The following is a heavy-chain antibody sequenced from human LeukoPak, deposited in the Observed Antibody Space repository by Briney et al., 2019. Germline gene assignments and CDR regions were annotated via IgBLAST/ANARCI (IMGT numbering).Heavy chain of an antibody. Sequence: SETLSLTCTISGDSMSGYSWSWLRQPAGKELEWIGRIYPSYFTEYNLSLDGRVTMSIDTSKNQFPLMLDSVTAADTAIYYCARVHIVTGTYFDSWGQGALVTVSS. CDR3: ARVHIVTGTYFDS. CDR2: IYPSYFT. D-gene: IGHD1-1*01. CDR1: GDSMSGYS. V-gene: IGHV4-4*07. J-gene: IGHJ4*02.